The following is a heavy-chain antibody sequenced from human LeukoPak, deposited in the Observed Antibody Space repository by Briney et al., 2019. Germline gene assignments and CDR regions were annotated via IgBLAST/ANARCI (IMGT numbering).Heavy chain of an antibody. CDR3: AKSEAITIFGPVYYYMDV. CDR1: GFTFSSYA. D-gene: IGHD3-3*01. Sequence: PGGSLRLSCAASGFTFSSYAMSWVRQAPGKGLEWVSAISGSGGSTYYADSVKGRFTISRDDSKNTLYLQMNSLRAEDTAVYYCAKSEAITIFGPVYYYMDVWGKGTTVTVSS. V-gene: IGHV3-23*01. CDR2: ISGSGGST. J-gene: IGHJ6*03.